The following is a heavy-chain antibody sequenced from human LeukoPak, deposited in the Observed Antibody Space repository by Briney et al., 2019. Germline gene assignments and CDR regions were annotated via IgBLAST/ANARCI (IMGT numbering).Heavy chain of an antibody. D-gene: IGHD2-2*03. J-gene: IGHJ1*01. V-gene: IGHV4-59*01. CDR3: ASGYCSSTICFQYFHH. CDR2: IYYSGST. CDR1: SDSISSSY. Sequence: SETLSLTCTVSSDSISSSYWSWIRQPPGKGLEWIGYIYYSGSTNYNPSLKSRVAISVDTSKNQFSLKLNSVTAADTAVYYCASGYCSSTICFQYFHHWGQGTLVTVSS.